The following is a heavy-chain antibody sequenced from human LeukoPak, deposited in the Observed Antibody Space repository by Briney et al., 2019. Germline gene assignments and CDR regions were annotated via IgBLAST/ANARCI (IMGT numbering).Heavy chain of an antibody. CDR1: GGSIRSYY. D-gene: IGHD3-22*01. Sequence: SETLSLTCTVSGGSIRSYYWSWLRQSPGKGLDWIGYIYYSGITNYNPSLQSQVPISVVKSKNQFYLKLTSVHPEAPALYYWARVRDRRYYGCEYWGQGPLVTVSS. CDR3: ARVRDRRYYGCEY. CDR2: IYYSGIT. V-gene: IGHV4-59*01. J-gene: IGHJ4*02.